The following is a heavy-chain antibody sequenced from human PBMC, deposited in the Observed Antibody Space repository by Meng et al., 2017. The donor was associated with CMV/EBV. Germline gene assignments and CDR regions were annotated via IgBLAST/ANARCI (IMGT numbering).Heavy chain of an antibody. CDR2: IYPGDSDT. J-gene: IGHJ4*02. D-gene: IGHD3-16*01. Sequence: GGSLRLSCKGSGYSFTSYWIGWVRQMPGKGLEWMGIIYPGDSDTRYSPSFQGQVTISADKSISIAYLQWSSLKASDTAMYYCARVPHYGAPFDYWGQGTLVTVSS. CDR3: ARVPHYGAPFDY. V-gene: IGHV5-51*01. CDR1: GYSFTSYW.